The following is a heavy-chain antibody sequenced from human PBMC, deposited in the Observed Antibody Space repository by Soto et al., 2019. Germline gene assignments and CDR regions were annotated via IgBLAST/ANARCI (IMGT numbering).Heavy chain of an antibody. V-gene: IGHV1-3*05. CDR1: GYTLTSYS. Sequence: QVQLVQSGAEEKKPGASVKVSCKASGYTLTSYSMHWVRQAPGHRLEWMGWINVGDGNTKYSQKFQGRVTITRDTSASTAYMELTSLTSGDTAVYYCASGVTVADPLDYWGQGTLVTVSS. CDR3: ASGVTVADPLDY. J-gene: IGHJ4*02. CDR2: INVGDGNT. D-gene: IGHD6-19*01.